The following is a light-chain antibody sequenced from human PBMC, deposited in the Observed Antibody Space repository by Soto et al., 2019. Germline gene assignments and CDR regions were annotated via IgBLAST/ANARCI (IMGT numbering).Light chain of an antibody. V-gene: IGKV1-5*01. Sequence: DIQMTQSPSTLSASVGESVPITGRASQIITNRLAWYQQKPGKAPKVLIYDASNLESGVPSRFSGIRSGTEFILTISSLQPEEFASYYCIKDYGDSWTVGKGTKVDI. CDR2: DAS. J-gene: IGKJ1*01. CDR3: IKDYGDSWT. CDR1: QIITNR.